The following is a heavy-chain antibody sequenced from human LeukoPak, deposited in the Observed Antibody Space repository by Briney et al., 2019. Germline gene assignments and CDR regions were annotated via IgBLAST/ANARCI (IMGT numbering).Heavy chain of an antibody. Sequence: SQTLSLTCTVSSGSISTGDYYWSWVRQPPGKGLEYIGYIYYSGSTYYNPSLKSRITISVDTSKNQFSLKLSSVTAADTAVYYCAVGHYYHSSGYLFDSWGQGTLVTVSS. CDR2: IYYSGST. CDR1: SGSISTGDYY. V-gene: IGHV4-30-4*01. D-gene: IGHD3-22*01. J-gene: IGHJ4*02. CDR3: AVGHYYHSSGYLFDS.